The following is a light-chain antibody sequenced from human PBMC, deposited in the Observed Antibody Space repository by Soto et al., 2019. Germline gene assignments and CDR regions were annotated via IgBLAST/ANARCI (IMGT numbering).Light chain of an antibody. Sequence: DIQMTQSPSSLSASVGDRVTITCRASQSISSYLNWYQQKPGKAPKLLIYAASSLQSGVPSRFSGSGSGTDFTLTSSSLQPEDFATYYCQQSYRTPRTFGQGTKVDIK. CDR2: AAS. CDR1: QSISSY. CDR3: QQSYRTPRT. J-gene: IGKJ1*01. V-gene: IGKV1-39*01.